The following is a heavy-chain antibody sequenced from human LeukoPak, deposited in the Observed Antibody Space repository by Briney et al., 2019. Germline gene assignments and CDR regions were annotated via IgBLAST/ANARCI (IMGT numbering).Heavy chain of an antibody. J-gene: IGHJ6*02. CDR3: ARDPSSWYSPEDYYYGMDV. Sequence: PAGGSLRLSCAASGFTFSSYAMHWVRQAPGKGLEWVAVISYDGSSKYYADSVKGRFTISRGNSKNTLYLQMNSLRAEDTAVYYCARDPSSWYSPEDYYYGMDVWGQGTTVTVSS. D-gene: IGHD6-13*01. V-gene: IGHV3-30*04. CDR1: GFTFSSYA. CDR2: ISYDGSSK.